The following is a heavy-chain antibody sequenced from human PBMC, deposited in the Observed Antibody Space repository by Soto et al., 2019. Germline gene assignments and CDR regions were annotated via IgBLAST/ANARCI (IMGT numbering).Heavy chain of an antibody. CDR1: GFTFSSYA. CDR3: AKDLFPEYQLLFHWFDP. CDR2: ISGSGGST. D-gene: IGHD2-2*01. J-gene: IGHJ5*02. V-gene: IGHV3-23*01. Sequence: GSLRLSCAASGFTFSSYAMSWVRQAPGKGLEWVSAISGSGGSTYYADSVKGRFTISRDNSKNTLYLQMNSLRAEDTAVYYCAKDLFPEYQLLFHWFDPWGQGTLVTVSS.